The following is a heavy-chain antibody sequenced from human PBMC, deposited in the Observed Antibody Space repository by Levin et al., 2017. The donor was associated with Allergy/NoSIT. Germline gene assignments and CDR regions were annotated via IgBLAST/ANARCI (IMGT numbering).Heavy chain of an antibody. CDR3: AREYDYGETFDI. CDR2: ISSSSSYI. Sequence: GESLKISCAASGFTFSSYSMNWVRQAPGKGLEWVSSISSSSSYIYYADSVKGRFTISRDNAKNSLYLQMNSLRAEDTAVYYCAREYDYGETFDIWGQGTMVTVSS. CDR1: GFTFSSYS. J-gene: IGHJ3*02. V-gene: IGHV3-21*01. D-gene: IGHD4-17*01.